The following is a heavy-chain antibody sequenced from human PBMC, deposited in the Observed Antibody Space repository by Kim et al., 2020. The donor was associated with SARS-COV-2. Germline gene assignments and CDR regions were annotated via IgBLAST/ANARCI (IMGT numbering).Heavy chain of an antibody. Sequence: ASVKVSCKASGDTLSNYYLHWVRQGPGQGLEWMGGINPSSGSTNDAQKFQGRVTMTRDTSTNTVYMEVSSLTSEDTAVYYCAITPRRGDYYGLDVWGQGTTVAVS. V-gene: IGHV1-46*01. CDR1: GDTLSNYY. CDR3: AITPRRGDYYGLDV. J-gene: IGHJ6*02. D-gene: IGHD6-25*01. CDR2: INPSSGST.